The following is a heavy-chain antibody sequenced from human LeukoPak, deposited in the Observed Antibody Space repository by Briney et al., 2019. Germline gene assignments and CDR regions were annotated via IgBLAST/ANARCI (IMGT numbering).Heavy chain of an antibody. CDR2: IYYSGST. D-gene: IGHD3-10*01. CDR3: ARALSGDTSWFDP. CDR1: GGSISSGGYY. V-gene: IGHV4-31*03. Sequence: SESLSLTCTVSGGSISSGGYYWSWIRQHPGKGLEWIGYIYYSGSTYYNPSLKSRVTISVDTSKNQFSLKLSSVTAADTAVYYCARALSGDTSWFDPWGQGTLVTVSS. J-gene: IGHJ5*02.